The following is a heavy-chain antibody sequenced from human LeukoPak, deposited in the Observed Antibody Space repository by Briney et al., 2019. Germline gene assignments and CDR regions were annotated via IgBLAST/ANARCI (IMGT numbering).Heavy chain of an antibody. V-gene: IGHV1-69*04. CDR2: IIPILGIA. Sequence: ASVKVSCKASGGTFSSYAISWVRQAPGQGLEWMGRIIPILGIANYAQKFQGRVTITADKSTSTAYMELSSLRSEDTAVYYCARDRAEYPFDPWGQGTLVTVSS. CDR3: ARDRAEYPFDP. D-gene: IGHD2-2*01. J-gene: IGHJ5*02. CDR1: GGTFSSYA.